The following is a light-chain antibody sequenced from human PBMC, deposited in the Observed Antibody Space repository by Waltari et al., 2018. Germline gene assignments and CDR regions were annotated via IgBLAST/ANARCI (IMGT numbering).Light chain of an antibody. CDR2: AAS. CDR1: QSISSY. V-gene: IGKV1-39*01. Sequence: DIQMTQSPSSLSASVGDRVTITCRASQSISSYLNWYQPKPGKAPRILIYAASSLQSGVPSRFSGSGSWTDFTLTISSLQPEDFATYYCQQSYSTPLTFGGGTKVEIK. J-gene: IGKJ4*01. CDR3: QQSYSTPLT.